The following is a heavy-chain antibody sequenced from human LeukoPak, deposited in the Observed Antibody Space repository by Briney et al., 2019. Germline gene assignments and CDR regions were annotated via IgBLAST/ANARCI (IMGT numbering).Heavy chain of an antibody. J-gene: IGHJ4*02. CDR1: GFTFSDYY. Sequence: GGSLRLSCAASGFTFSDYYMSWIRQAPGKGLEWVSCISSSVSTIYYANSVKGRFTISRDNAKNSLYLQMNSLRAEDTAVYYCARDVAEGMYYFDYWGQGTLVTVSS. CDR2: ISSSVSTI. V-gene: IGHV3-11*01. D-gene: IGHD6-19*01. CDR3: ARDVAEGMYYFDY.